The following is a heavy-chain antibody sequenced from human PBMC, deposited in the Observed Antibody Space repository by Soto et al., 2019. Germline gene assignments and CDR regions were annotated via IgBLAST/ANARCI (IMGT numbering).Heavy chain of an antibody. J-gene: IGHJ5*02. CDR2: INHTGGT. V-gene: IGHV4-34*01. CDR3: ATRITVFGLLIPPFDP. D-gene: IGHD3-3*01. CDR1: FGSVNFYY. Sequence: LSLTCAVYFGSVNFYYWNLIRQPPVKGLEWIGEINHTGGTHYNPSLKSRVTMSVDTSKNQFSLRLSSVTAADTAIYYCATRITVFGLLIPPFDPWGQGTQVTVSS.